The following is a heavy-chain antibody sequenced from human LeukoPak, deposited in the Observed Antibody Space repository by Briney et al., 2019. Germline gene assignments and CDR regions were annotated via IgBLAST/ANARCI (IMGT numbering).Heavy chain of an antibody. CDR3: ARDGGVAAAGTYGTYNWFDP. D-gene: IGHD6-13*01. CDR1: GYTFTGYY. J-gene: IGHJ5*02. CDR2: INPNSGGT. Sequence: RAPVKVSCKASGYTFTGYYMHWVRQAPGQGLEWMGWINPNSGGTNYAQKFQGRVTMTRDTSISTAYMELSRLRSDDTAVYYCARDGGVAAAGTYGTYNWFDPWGQGTLVTVSS. V-gene: IGHV1-2*02.